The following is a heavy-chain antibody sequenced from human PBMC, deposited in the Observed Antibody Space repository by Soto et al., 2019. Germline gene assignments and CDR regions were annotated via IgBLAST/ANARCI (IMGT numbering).Heavy chain of an antibody. CDR3: ARSIPLTAMVTPFDY. J-gene: IGHJ4*02. CDR1: GYTFTSYA. D-gene: IGHD5-18*01. V-gene: IGHV1-3*01. CDR2: INAGNGNT. Sequence: ASVKVSCKASGYTFTSYAMHWVRQAPGQRLEWMGWINAGNGNTKYSQKFQGRVTITRDTSASTAYMELSSLRSEDTAVYYCARSIPLTAMVTPFDYWGQGTLVTVSS.